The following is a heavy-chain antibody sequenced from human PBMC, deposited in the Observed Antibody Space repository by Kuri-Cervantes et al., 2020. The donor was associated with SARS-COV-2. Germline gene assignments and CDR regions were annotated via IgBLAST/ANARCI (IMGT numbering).Heavy chain of an antibody. J-gene: IGHJ3*02. CDR2: ISPTASTI. D-gene: IGHD2-2*01. CDR1: GFTFSSYW. CDR3: ARVRAMDM. Sequence: GGSLRLSCAASGFTFSSYWMSWVRQAPGKGLEWLAYISPTASTIYYADSVTGRFTISRDNAQNAVYLHMKSLRADDTAVYYCARVRAMDMWGQGTMVTVSS. V-gene: IGHV3-48*04.